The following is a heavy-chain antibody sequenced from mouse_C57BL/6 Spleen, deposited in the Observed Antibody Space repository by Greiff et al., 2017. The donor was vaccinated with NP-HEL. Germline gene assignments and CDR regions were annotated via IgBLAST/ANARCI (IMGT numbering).Heavy chain of an antibody. CDR3: ARQNYEFAY. V-gene: IGHV5-6*01. CDR1: GFTFSSYG. D-gene: IGHD1-1*01. CDR2: ISSGGSYT. J-gene: IGHJ3*01. Sequence: EVKLVESGGDLVKPGGSLKLSCAASGFTFSSYGMSWVRQTPDKRLEWVATISSGGSYTYYPDSVKGRFTISRDNAKNTLYLQMSSLKSEDTAMYYCARQNYEFAYWGQGTLVTVSA.